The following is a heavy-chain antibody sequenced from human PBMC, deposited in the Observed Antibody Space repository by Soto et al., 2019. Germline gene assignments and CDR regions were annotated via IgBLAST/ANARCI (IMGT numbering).Heavy chain of an antibody. CDR3: AKGLEEEQLATGLHYYYYYMDV. Sequence: GGSLRLSCAASGFTFSNYGMTWVRQAPGKGLEWVSGISGGGGSTYYADSVKGRFTISRDNSKNTLYLQMNSLRAEDTAVYYCAKGLEEEQLATGLHYYYYYMDVWGKGTTVTVSS. J-gene: IGHJ6*03. CDR2: ISGGGGST. CDR1: GFTFSNYG. V-gene: IGHV3-23*01. D-gene: IGHD6-13*01.